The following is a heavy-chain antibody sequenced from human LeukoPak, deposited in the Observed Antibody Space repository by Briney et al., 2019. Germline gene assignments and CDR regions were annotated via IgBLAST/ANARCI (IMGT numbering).Heavy chain of an antibody. V-gene: IGHV1-18*01. D-gene: IGHD2-2*01. CDR2: ISAYNGNT. CDR1: GYTFSSYG. J-gene: IGHJ3*02. Sequence: APVKVSCKASGYTFSSYGITWVRQAPGQGLEWMGWISAYNGNTNYAQNLQGRVTMTTDTSTGTAYLELKSLSSDDTAVYYCARASGSYCSSTSCNDAFDIWGQGTMVTVSS. CDR3: ARASGSYCSSTSCNDAFDI.